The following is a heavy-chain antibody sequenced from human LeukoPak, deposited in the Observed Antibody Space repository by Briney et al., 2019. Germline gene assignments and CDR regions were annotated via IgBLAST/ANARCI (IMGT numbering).Heavy chain of an antibody. CDR1: GFRFSAYG. J-gene: IGHJ4*02. CDR3: ARVPPDY. Sequence: GGSLRLSCAASGFRFSAYGMYWVRQTPGRGLEWVAVISYDGSNKYYADSVKGRFTISRDNSKNTLYLQMNSLRAEDTAVYYCARVPPDYWGQGTLVTVSS. CDR2: ISYDGSNK. V-gene: IGHV3-30*03.